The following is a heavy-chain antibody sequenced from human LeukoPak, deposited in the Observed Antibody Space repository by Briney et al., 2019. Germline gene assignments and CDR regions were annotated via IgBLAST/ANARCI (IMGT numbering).Heavy chain of an antibody. CDR1: GFTFSFYA. CDR2: ISGDGDST. Sequence: GGSLRLSCAASGFTFSFYAMTWVRQAPGKGLEWVSVISGDGDSTYYADSVKGRFTISRDNSKNTLYLQMNSLRAEDTAVYYCAKGYSGSWVGFDYWGRGTLVTVSS. D-gene: IGHD1-26*01. J-gene: IGHJ4*02. V-gene: IGHV3-23*01. CDR3: AKGYSGSWVGFDY.